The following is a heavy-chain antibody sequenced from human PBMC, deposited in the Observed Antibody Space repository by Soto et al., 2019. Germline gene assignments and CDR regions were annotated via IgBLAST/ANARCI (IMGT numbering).Heavy chain of an antibody. V-gene: IGHV3-9*01. Sequence: EVQLVESGGGLVQPGRSLRLSCAASGFTFDDYAMHWVRQAPGKCLEWVSGISWNSGSIGYADSVKGRFTISRDNAKNALYLQMNSLRAEDTALYYCAKDSRRIAAGYYYYYGMDVWGQGTTVTVSS. D-gene: IGHD6-13*01. CDR3: AKDSRRIAAGYYYYYGMDV. J-gene: IGHJ6*02. CDR1: GFTFDDYA. CDR2: ISWNSGSI.